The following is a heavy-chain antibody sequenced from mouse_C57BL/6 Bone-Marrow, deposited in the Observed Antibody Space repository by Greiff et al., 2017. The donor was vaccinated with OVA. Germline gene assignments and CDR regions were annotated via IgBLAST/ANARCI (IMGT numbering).Heavy chain of an antibody. CDR1: GFTFSDYY. CDR3: ARHAELGGFAY. D-gene: IGHD3-1*01. V-gene: IGHV5-12*01. CDR2: ISNGGGST. Sequence: EVMLVESGGDLVKPGGSLKLSCAASGFTFSDYYMYWVRQTPEKRLEWVAYISNGGGSTYYPDTVKGRFTISRDNAKNTLYLQMSRLKSEDTAMYYCARHAELGGFAYWGQGTLVTVSA. J-gene: IGHJ3*01.